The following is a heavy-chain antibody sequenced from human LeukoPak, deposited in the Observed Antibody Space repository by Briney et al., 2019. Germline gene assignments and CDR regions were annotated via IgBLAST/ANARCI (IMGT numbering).Heavy chain of an antibody. CDR1: GGSFSGYY. CDR3: ARGRGPVLRFLEWLLSSYFDY. Sequence: SETLSLTCAVYGGSFSGYYWSWLRQPPGKGLEWIGEINHSGSTNYNPSLKSRVTISVDTSKNQFSLKLSSVTAADTAVYYCARGRGPVLRFLEWLLSSYFDYWGQGTLVTVSS. CDR2: INHSGST. J-gene: IGHJ4*02. V-gene: IGHV4-34*01. D-gene: IGHD3-3*01.